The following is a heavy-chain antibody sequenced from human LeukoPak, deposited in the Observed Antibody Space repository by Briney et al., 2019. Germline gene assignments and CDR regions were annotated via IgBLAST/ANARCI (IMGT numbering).Heavy chain of an antibody. CDR3: AKDPPTTGTTFDN. Sequence: TGGSLRLSCAASGFTFSSYAMSWVRQAPGKGLEWVSSTGGGGVDTYYADSVKGRFTISRDNSKNTLYLQMNSLRVEDTAVYYCAKDPPTTGTTFDNWGRGTLVTVSS. D-gene: IGHD1-1*01. J-gene: IGHJ4*02. CDR2: TGGGGVDT. V-gene: IGHV3-23*01. CDR1: GFTFSSYA.